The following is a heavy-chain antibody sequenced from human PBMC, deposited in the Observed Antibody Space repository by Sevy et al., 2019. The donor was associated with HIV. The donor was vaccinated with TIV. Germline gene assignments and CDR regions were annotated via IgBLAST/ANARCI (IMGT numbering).Heavy chain of an antibody. CDR1: GFTFRSHW. CDR3: ARGDNYDSSSYYDY. V-gene: IGHV3-74*01. Sequence: GGSLGLSCAASGFTFRSHWMHWVRQAPGKGLVWVSRSNSDGSDRSYADSVKGRFTISRDNAKNTLYLQMNSLRAEDTAVYYCARGDNYDSSSYYDYWGQGTLVTVSS. J-gene: IGHJ4*02. D-gene: IGHD3-22*01. CDR2: SNSDGSDR.